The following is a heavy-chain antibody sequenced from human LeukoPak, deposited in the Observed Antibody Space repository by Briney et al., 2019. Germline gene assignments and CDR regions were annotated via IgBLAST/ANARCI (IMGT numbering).Heavy chain of an antibody. CDR1: GFTFSSYS. Sequence: GGSLRLSCAASGFTFSSYSMNWVRQAPGKGLEWVSYISSGSSTIYYTDSVKGRFTIPRDNATNSLYLQMNSVSAEDTAVYYCARGARGFWSGYYDYWGQGTLVTVSS. CDR3: ARGARGFWSGYYDY. CDR2: ISSGSSTI. V-gene: IGHV3-48*01. J-gene: IGHJ4*02. D-gene: IGHD3-3*01.